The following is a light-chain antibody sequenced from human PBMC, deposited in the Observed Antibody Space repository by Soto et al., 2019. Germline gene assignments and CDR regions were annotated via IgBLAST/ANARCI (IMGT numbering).Light chain of an antibody. V-gene: IGLV2-14*01. J-gene: IGLJ1*01. CDR1: SSDVGAYYN. CDR3: SSYTTSSTRGV. Sequence: QSALTQPASVSVSPGQSITISCTGASSDVGAYYNVSWYQHSPSKAPKLMIYEVTNRPSGVSNRFSGSKSGNTASLTISGLQAKDEADYYCSSYTTSSTRGVFGTGTKVTVL. CDR2: EVT.